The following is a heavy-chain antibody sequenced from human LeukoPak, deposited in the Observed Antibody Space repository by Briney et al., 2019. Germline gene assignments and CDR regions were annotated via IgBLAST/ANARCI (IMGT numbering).Heavy chain of an antibody. CDR2: IRSSGLYT. CDR3: ARASSIDY. Sequence: GGSLRLSCAASGFTFSDYTMNWVRQAPGKGLEWVSSIRSSGLYTYYADSVKGRFTISRDNAKNSLYLQMNSLTAEDTAVYYCARASSIDYWGQGTLLTVSS. CDR1: GFTFSDYT. V-gene: IGHV3-21*01. D-gene: IGHD3-10*01. J-gene: IGHJ4*02.